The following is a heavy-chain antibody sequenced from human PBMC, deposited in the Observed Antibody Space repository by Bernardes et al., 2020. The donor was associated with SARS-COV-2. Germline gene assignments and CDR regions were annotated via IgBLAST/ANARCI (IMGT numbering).Heavy chain of an antibody. CDR3: ARLTPGNDV. Sequence: SETLSLTCSVSSGSISTSGYYWGWIRQPPGKGLEWIGIIYSSGSTYYNPSLESRVIISVDTSKNQISLKLSSVTAADTAVYYCARLTPGNDVWRQGTTVTVS. CDR2: IYSSGST. J-gene: IGHJ6*02. V-gene: IGHV4-39*01. CDR1: SGSISTSGYY.